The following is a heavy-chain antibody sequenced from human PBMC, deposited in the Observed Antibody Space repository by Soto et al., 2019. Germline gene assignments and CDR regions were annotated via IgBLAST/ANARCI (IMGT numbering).Heavy chain of an antibody. CDR2: IWYDGSDK. CDR3: ARYSGGDYHNYYMDV. Sequence: QMQLVESGGGVVQPGTSLRLSCAASGFTFSNYAMHWVRQAPGKGLEWVTIIWYDGSDKNYGDSVKGRFTISRDNSKNTLYLQMNSLRVEDTAVYYRARYSGGDYHNYYMDVWGKGTTVTVSS. D-gene: IGHD4-17*01. J-gene: IGHJ6*03. CDR1: GFTFSNYA. V-gene: IGHV3-33*01.